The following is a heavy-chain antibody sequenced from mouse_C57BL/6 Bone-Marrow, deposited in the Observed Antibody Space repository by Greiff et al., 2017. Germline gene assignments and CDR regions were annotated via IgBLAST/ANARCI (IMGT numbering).Heavy chain of an antibody. V-gene: IGHV5-6*01. CDR1: GFTFSSYG. CDR2: ISSGGSYT. J-gene: IGHJ3*01. Sequence: LVESGGDLVKPGGSLKLSCAASGFTFSSYGMSWVRQTPDKRLEWVATISSGGSYTYYPDSVKGRFTISRDNAKNTLYLQMSSLKSEDTAMYYCARLFQFAYWGQGTLVTVSA. CDR3: ARLFQFAY.